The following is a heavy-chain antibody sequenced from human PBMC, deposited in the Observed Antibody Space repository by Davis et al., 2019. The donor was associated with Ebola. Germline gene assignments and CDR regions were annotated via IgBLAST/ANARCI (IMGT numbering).Heavy chain of an antibody. CDR2: ISSSSSYI. J-gene: IGHJ5*02. CDR1: GFTFSSYS. V-gene: IGHV3-21*04. Sequence: GGSLRLSCAASGFTFSSYSMNWVRQAPGKGLEWVSSISSSSSYIYYADSVKGRFTISRDNSENTLFLQMNGLRADDTAVYYCARAALPGWTFSSWGQGTLVTVSS. D-gene: IGHD6-19*01. CDR3: ARAALPGWTFSS.